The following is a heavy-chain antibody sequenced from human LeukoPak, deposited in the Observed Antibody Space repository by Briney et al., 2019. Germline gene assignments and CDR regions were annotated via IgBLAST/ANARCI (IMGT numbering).Heavy chain of an antibody. J-gene: IGHJ6*04. CDR1: GYTFTGYY. V-gene: IGHV1-2*02. CDR3: ARASGGARTHYYGMDV. CDR2: INPNSGGT. D-gene: IGHD2-15*01. Sequence: ASVKVSCKASGYTFTGYYMHWVRQAPGQGLEWMGWINPNSGGTNYAQKFQGRVTMTRDTSISTAYMELSRLRSDDTAVYYCARASGGARTHYYGMDVWGKGTTVTVSS.